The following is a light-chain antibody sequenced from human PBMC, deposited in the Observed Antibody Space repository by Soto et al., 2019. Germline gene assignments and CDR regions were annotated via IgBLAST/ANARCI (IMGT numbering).Light chain of an antibody. CDR2: AAS. V-gene: IGKV1-39*01. CDR3: QQSYSTPRT. J-gene: IGKJ4*01. CDR1: QDISNY. Sequence: DIQMTQSPSSLSASVGDRVTITCQASQDISNYLNWYQQKPGKAPKLLIYAASSLQSGVPLRFSGSGSGTDFTLTISSLQPEDFATYYCQQSYSTPRTFGGGTKVDIK.